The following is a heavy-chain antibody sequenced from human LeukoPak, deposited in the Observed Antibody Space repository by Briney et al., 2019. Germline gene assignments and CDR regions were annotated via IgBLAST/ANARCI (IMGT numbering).Heavy chain of an antibody. V-gene: IGHV1-18*01. D-gene: IGHD4-23*01. CDR1: GYTFTSYG. CDR2: ISAYNGNT. Sequence: ASVKVFCKASGYTFTSYGISWVRQAPGQGLEWMGWISAYNGNTNYAQKLQGRVTMTTDTSTSTAYMELRSLRSDDTAVYYCARGTGRGYGGNSDAFDIWGQGTMVTVSS. CDR3: ARGTGRGYGGNSDAFDI. J-gene: IGHJ3*02.